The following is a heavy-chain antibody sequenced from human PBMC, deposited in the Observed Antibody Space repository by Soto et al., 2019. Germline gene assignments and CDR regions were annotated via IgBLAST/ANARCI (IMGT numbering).Heavy chain of an antibody. D-gene: IGHD2-15*01. CDR2: INHSGST. Sequence: QVQLQQWGAGLLKPSETLSLTCAVYGGSFSGYYWSWIRQPPGKGLEWIGEINHSGSTNYNPSLQSRVTISVDTSKTQFSLKLSSVTAADTAVYYCARGYGGREFAYWGQGTLVTVSS. CDR1: GGSFSGYY. J-gene: IGHJ4*02. CDR3: ARGYGGREFAY. V-gene: IGHV4-34*01.